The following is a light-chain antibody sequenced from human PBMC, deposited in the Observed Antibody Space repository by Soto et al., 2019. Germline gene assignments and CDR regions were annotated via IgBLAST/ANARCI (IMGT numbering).Light chain of an antibody. Sequence: IVLTQSPGTLSWSPGERATLSCRASQSITINFLAWYQQKPGQAPRLLIYGASTRAAVVPDRFSARESGTDFSLTITRLEPEDFAVYYGQQYGRSPLMFTYGQGTKLGVK. CDR3: QQYGRSPLMFT. V-gene: IGKV3-20*01. CDR2: GAS. J-gene: IGKJ2*01. CDR1: QSITINF.